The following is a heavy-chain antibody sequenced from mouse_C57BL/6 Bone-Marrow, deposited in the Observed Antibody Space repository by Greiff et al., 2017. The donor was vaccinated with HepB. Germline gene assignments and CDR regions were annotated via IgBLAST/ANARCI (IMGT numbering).Heavy chain of an antibody. Sequence: QVQLKQPGAELVKPGASVKMSCKASGYTFTSYWITWVKQRPGQGLEWIGDIYPGSGSTNYNEKFKGKATLTVDTSSSTAYMQLSSLTSEDSAVYYCARSGGYDEFDYWGQGTTLTVSS. V-gene: IGHV1-55*01. CDR2: IYPGSGST. J-gene: IGHJ2*01. CDR3: ARSGGYDEFDY. CDR1: GYTFTSYW. D-gene: IGHD2-2*01.